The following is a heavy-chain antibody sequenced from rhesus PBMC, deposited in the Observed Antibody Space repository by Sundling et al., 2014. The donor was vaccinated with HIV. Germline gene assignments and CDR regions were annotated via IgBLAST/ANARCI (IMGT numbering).Heavy chain of an antibody. CDR2: IIPLVGIT. CDR3: ARGYCTSTTCYDIFDY. J-gene: IGHJ4*01. Sequence: QVQLVQSGAEVKKPGASVKVSCKASGFTFGSYAFNWVRQAPGQGLEWMGVIIPLVGITNYAEKFQGRVTITADTSTTTAYMDLSSLRSEDTAVYYCARGYCTSTTCYDIFDYWGQGVLVTVSS. V-gene: IGHV1-198*02. D-gene: IGHD2-2*01. CDR1: GFTFGSYA.